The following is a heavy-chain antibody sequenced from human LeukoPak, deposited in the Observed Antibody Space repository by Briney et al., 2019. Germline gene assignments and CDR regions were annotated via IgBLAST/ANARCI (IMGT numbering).Heavy chain of an antibody. CDR2: ISSSSSYT. J-gene: IGHJ4*02. V-gene: IGHV3-11*03. Sequence: PGGSLRLSCAASGFTFSDYYMSWIRQAPGKGLEWVSYISSSSSYTNYADSVKGRFTISRDNAKNSLYLQMNSLRAEDTAVYYCARRDGYNSYYFDYWGQGTLVTVSS. D-gene: IGHD5-24*01. CDR3: ARRDGYNSYYFDY. CDR1: GFTFSDYY.